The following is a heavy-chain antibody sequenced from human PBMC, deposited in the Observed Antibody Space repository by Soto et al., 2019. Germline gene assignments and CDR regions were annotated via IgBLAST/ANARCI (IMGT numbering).Heavy chain of an antibody. Sequence: PGESLKISCKGSGYSFTSYWIGWVRQMPGKGLEWMGIIYPGDSDTRYSPSFQGQVTISADKSISTAYLQWSSLKASDTAMYYCARHGEAYSSSWYEPIDYWGQGTLVTVSS. J-gene: IGHJ4*02. D-gene: IGHD6-13*01. CDR3: ARHGEAYSSSWYEPIDY. V-gene: IGHV5-51*01. CDR2: IYPGDSDT. CDR1: GYSFTSYW.